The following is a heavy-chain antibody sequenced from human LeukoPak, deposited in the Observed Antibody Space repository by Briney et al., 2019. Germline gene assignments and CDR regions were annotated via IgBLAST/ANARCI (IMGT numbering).Heavy chain of an antibody. CDR1: GGSISSYY. Sequence: PSETLSLTCTVSGGSISSYYWSWIRQPPGKGLEWIGYIYYSGSTNYNPSLKSRVTISVDTSKNQFSLKLSSVTAADTAVYYCARTFMVRGVSNWFDPWGQGTLVTASS. D-gene: IGHD3-10*01. J-gene: IGHJ5*02. V-gene: IGHV4-59*01. CDR3: ARTFMVRGVSNWFDP. CDR2: IYYSGST.